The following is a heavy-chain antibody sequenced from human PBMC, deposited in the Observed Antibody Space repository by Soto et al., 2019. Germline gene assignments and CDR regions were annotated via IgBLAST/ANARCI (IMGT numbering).Heavy chain of an antibody. CDR1: GGSFSGYY. V-gene: IGHV4-34*01. Sequence: PSETLSLTCAVYGGSFSGYYWSWIRQPPGKGLEWIGEINHSGSTNYNPSLKSRVTISVDTSKNQFSLKLSSVTAADTVVYYCARVSYGTIFGVVTLGPLAFDIWGQGTMVTVSS. D-gene: IGHD3-3*01. CDR3: ARVSYGTIFGVVTLGPLAFDI. J-gene: IGHJ3*02. CDR2: INHSGST.